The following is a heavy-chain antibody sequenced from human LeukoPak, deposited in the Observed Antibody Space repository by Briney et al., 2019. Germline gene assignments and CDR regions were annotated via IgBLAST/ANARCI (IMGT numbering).Heavy chain of an antibody. CDR1: GGSFSGYY. J-gene: IGHJ6*03. CDR2: INHSGST. V-gene: IGHV4-34*01. CDR3: ARGGDRYYGSGSYYKHRRFNYYKDV. D-gene: IGHD3-10*01. Sequence: SETLSLTCAVYGGSFSGYYWSWIRQPPGKGLEWIGEINHSGSTNYNPSLKSRVTISVDTSKNQFSLKLSSVTAADTAVYYCARGGDRYYGSGSYYKHRRFNYYKDVWGKGTTVTVSS.